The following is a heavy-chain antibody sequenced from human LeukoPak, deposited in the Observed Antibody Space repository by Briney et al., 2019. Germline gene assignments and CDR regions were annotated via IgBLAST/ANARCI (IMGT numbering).Heavy chain of an antibody. Sequence: PGGSLRLSCAASGFTFSSYWMHWVRQAPGKGLEWVANIKQDGSEKYYVDSVKGRFTISRDNAKNSLYLQMNSLRAEDTAVYYCAIMAADCSSTSCEDTDYWGQGTLVTVSS. J-gene: IGHJ4*02. V-gene: IGHV3-7*01. D-gene: IGHD2-2*01. CDR2: IKQDGSEK. CDR1: GFTFSSYW. CDR3: AIMAADCSSTSCEDTDY.